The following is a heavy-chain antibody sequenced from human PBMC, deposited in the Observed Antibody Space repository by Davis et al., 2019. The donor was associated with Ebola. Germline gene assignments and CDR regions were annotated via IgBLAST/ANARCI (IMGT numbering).Heavy chain of an antibody. D-gene: IGHD1-1*01. CDR3: ARQLQPGRWFDP. Sequence: PSETLSLTCAVSGGSISSGGYSWSWIRQPPGKGLEWIGYIYDSGSTYYNPSLKSRVTTSVDRSKNQFSLKLSSVTAADTAMYYCARQLQPGRWFDPWGQGTLVTVSS. V-gene: IGHV4-30-2*01. J-gene: IGHJ5*02. CDR1: GGSISSGGYS. CDR2: IYDSGST.